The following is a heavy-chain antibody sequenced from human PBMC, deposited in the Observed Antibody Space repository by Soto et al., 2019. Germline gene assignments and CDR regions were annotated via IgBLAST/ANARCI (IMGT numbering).Heavy chain of an antibody. D-gene: IGHD5-12*01. CDR1: GFTFSSYD. CDR2: IGTAGDT. V-gene: IGHV3-13*01. Sequence: EVQLVESGGGLVQPGGSLRLSCAASGFTFSSYDMHWVRQATGKGLEWVSAIGTAGDTYYPGSVKGRFTISRENAKNSLYLQINSLRAEDTAVYYCARSGRYDYYYYYGMDVWGQGTTVTVSS. J-gene: IGHJ6*02. CDR3: ARSGRYDYYYYYGMDV.